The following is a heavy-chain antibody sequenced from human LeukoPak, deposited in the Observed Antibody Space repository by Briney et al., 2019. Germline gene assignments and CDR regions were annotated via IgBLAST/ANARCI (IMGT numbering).Heavy chain of an antibody. CDR3: ATYFYGGDYASYYFDY. CDR2: IYHGGTT. J-gene: IGHJ4*02. Sequence: PSETLSLTCAVSGGSITSSHWWSWARQPPGKGLEWIGEIYHGGTTNYNPSLKSRVTMSVDESKNQFSLKLSSGTAADTAVYYCATYFYGGDYASYYFDYWGQGTLVTVSS. CDR1: GGSITSSHW. D-gene: IGHD4-23*01. V-gene: IGHV4-4*02.